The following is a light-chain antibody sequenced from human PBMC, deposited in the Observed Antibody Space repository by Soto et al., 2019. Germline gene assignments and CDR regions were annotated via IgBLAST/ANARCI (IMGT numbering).Light chain of an antibody. CDR1: QSVSNN. Sequence: EILMTQSPATLSVSPGDRATLSCRASQSVSNNLAWYQQRPGQAPRLLIYGASTRATGIPSRFSGSGSRTEFTLTISRLQSEDFAVYYCRQYNDWPPWTFGQGTKVEIK. CDR2: GAS. V-gene: IGKV3-15*01. J-gene: IGKJ1*01. CDR3: RQYNDWPPWT.